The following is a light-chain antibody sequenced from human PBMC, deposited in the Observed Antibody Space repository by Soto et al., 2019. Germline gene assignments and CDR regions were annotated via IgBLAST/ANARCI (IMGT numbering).Light chain of an antibody. V-gene: IGKV1-27*01. CDR3: HKSNHDPT. Sequence: DIQLTQSPSSLSASVGDRVTITCRASQAISSYLAWYQQKPGKVPELLIYATSTLQSGAPSRVSGSGSGTYLTLSISGRQPKAVATYYCHKSNHDPTFGGGTKVEIK. CDR2: ATS. J-gene: IGKJ4*01. CDR1: QAISSY.